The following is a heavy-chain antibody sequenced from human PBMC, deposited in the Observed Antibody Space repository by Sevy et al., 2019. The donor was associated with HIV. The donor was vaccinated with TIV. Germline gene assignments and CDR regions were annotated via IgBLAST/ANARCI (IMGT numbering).Heavy chain of an antibody. D-gene: IGHD2-21*02. CDR2: IFNDGINK. V-gene: IGHV3-33*01. CDR1: GFIFSRYG. J-gene: IGHJ4*02. Sequence: GGSLRLTCAASGFIFSRYGMQWVRQAPGKGLEWVAAIFNDGINKYFAGSVKGRFTISRDNSKNTLYLEMNSLRAEDTAVYYCARESGSDWYLDYWGQGTLVTVSS. CDR3: ARESGSDWYLDY.